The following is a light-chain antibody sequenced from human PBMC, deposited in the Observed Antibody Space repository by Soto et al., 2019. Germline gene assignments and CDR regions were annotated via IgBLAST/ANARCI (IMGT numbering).Light chain of an antibody. CDR1: QSVFNNH. V-gene: IGKV3-20*01. CDR2: GAS. Sequence: EIVLTHSPGTLSLSPGERATLSFSSSQSVFNNHIGWYQQKPGRAPRRLIFGASFRATGIPDRFSGSGSGTDFTLTISRLEPEDFAVYYCQQYGSSPTTFGQGTKVDIK. J-gene: IGKJ1*01. CDR3: QQYGSSPTT.